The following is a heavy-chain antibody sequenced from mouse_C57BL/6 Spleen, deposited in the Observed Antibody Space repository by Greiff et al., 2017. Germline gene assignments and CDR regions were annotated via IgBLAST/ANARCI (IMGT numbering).Heavy chain of an antibody. D-gene: IGHD1-1*01. CDR3: ARHVITTVFDY. CDR2: ISSGGSYT. V-gene: IGHV5-6*01. J-gene: IGHJ2*01. Sequence: EVQVVESGGDLVKPGGSLKLSCAASGFTFSSYGMSWVRQTPDKRLEWVATISSGGSYTYYPDSVKGRLTIARDNAKNTLYLQMSSLKSEDTAMYYCARHVITTVFDYWGQGTTLTVSS. CDR1: GFTFSSYG.